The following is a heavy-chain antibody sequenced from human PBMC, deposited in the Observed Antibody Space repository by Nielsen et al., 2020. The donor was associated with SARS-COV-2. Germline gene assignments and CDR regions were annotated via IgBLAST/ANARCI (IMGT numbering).Heavy chain of an antibody. CDR2: ISYDGRNK. CDR3: VGDNN. CDR1: GFTFSNYG. V-gene: IGHV3-30*19. Sequence: GGSLRLSCAASGFTFSNYGMHWVRQAPGKGLDWVAIISYDGRNKQYADSVKGRFTISRDNSKNTVYLLMNRLRSDDTAVYYCVGDNNWGQGALVTVSS. J-gene: IGHJ4*02.